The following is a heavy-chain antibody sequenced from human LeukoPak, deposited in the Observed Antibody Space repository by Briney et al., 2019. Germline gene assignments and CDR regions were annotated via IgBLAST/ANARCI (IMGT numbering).Heavy chain of an antibody. V-gene: IGHV4-59*08. CDR2: IYYSGTT. CDR3: ARLTYYYDSSGSDL. Sequence: PSETLSLTCTVSGGSTSSYYWSWIRQPPGKGLEWIGYIYYSGTTKYNPSLKSRVTISVDTSKNQFSLKLSSVTAADTAVYYCARLTYYYDSSGSDLWGRGTLVSVSS. D-gene: IGHD3-22*01. CDR1: GGSTSSYY. J-gene: IGHJ2*01.